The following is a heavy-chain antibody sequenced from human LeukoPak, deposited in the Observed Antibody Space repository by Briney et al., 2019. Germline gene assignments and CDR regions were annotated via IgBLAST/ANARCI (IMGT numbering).Heavy chain of an antibody. J-gene: IGHJ5*02. CDR2: FYHSGRT. V-gene: IGHV4-30-2*01. CDR1: GRSLRSGGYS. CDR3: ARSIVLLPAAIGWFDP. D-gene: IGHD2-2*01. Sequence: SHTLPLTCAVSGRSLRSGGYSWSWTPQPPGKGVEWIGYFYHSGRTYYNPSLKSRLIISVDRSKNQFSLKLSSVAAADTAVYYCARSIVLLPAAIGWFDPWGQGTLVTVSS.